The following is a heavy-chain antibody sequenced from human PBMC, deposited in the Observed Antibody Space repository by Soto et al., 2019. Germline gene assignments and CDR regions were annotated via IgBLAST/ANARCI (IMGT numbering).Heavy chain of an antibody. D-gene: IGHD5-12*01. Sequence: GGSLRLSCAASGFTFSSYNMNWVRQAPGKGLEWVSSISSSSSYIYYADSVKGRFTISRDSAKNSLYLQMNSLRAEDTAVYYCARDRSGYDAYYFDYWGQGTLVTVSS. CDR1: GFTFSSYN. J-gene: IGHJ4*02. V-gene: IGHV3-21*01. CDR2: ISSSSSYI. CDR3: ARDRSGYDAYYFDY.